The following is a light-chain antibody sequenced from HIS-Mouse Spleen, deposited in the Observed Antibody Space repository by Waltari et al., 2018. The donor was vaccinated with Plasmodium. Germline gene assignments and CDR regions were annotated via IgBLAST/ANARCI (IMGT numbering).Light chain of an antibody. CDR2: DAS. CDR1: QAISNY. J-gene: IGKJ4*01. Sequence: DIQMTQSPSSLSASVGDRVTITCQASQAISNYLNWYQQKPGKAPKLLIYDASNMEKGVPSRFSGSGSGTDFTFTISSLQPEDIATYYCQQYDNLPLTLGGGTKVEIK. CDR3: QQYDNLPLT. V-gene: IGKV1-33*01.